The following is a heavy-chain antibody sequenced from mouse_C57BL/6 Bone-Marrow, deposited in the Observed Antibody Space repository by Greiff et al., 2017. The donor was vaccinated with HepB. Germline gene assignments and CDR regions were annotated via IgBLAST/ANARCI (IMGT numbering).Heavy chain of an antibody. J-gene: IGHJ2*01. CDR1: GYTFTSYW. CDR3: SRYPTTVVAAYYFDY. Sequence: QVQLQQPGAELVKPGASVKLSCKASGYTFTSYWMHWEKQRPGRGLEWIGRIDPNSGGTKYNEKFKSKATLTVDKPSSTAYMQLSSLTSEDSAVYYCSRYPTTVVAAYYFDYWGQGTTLTVSS. D-gene: IGHD1-1*01. CDR2: IDPNSGGT. V-gene: IGHV1-72*01.